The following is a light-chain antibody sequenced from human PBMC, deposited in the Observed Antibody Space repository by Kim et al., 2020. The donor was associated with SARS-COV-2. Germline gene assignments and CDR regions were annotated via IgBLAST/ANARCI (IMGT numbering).Light chain of an antibody. Sequence: EIVLTQSPATLSLSPGERATLSGRASQSVSSYLAWYQQKPGQAPRLLIYDASNRATGIPARFSGSGSGTDFTLTISSLEPEDFAVYYCQQRSNWPPLTFGGGTKVEI. CDR3: QQRSNWPPLT. CDR2: DAS. CDR1: QSVSSY. J-gene: IGKJ4*01. V-gene: IGKV3-11*01.